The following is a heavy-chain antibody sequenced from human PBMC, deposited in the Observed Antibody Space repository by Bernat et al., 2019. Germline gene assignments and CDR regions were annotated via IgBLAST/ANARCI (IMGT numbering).Heavy chain of an antibody. V-gene: IGHV3-11*06. CDR2: ISSSSSYT. Sequence: QVQLVESGGGLVKPGGSLRLSCAASGFTFSDYYMSWIRQAPGKGLEWVSYISSSSSYTNYADSVKGRFTISRDNAKNSLYLQMNSLRAEDTAVYYCAGEGPYGDPFDYWGQGTLVTVSS. CDR3: AGEGPYGDPFDY. CDR1: GFTFSDYY. D-gene: IGHD4-17*01. J-gene: IGHJ4*02.